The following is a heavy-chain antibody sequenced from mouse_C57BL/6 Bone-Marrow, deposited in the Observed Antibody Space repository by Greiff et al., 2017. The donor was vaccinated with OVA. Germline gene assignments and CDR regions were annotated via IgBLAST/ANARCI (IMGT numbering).Heavy chain of an antibody. V-gene: IGHV1-54*01. CDR1: GYAFTNYL. CDR2: INPGSGGT. CDR3: ARTWGLDY. Sequence: QVQLQQSGAELVRPGTSVKVSCKASGYAFTNYLIEWVKQRPGQGLEWIGVINPGSGGTNYNEKFKGKATLTADKSSSTAYLQLSSLTSEDSAVYFCARTWGLDYWGQGTTLTVSS. J-gene: IGHJ2*01.